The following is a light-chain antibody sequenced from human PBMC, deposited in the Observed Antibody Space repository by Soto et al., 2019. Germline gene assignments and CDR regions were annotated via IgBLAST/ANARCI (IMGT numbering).Light chain of an antibody. V-gene: IGKV3D-20*01. Sequence: EIVLTQSPATLWLSPGEIATLSCGASQIVKNRYVAWYQQKPGLAPRLLIYDASTRATGIPDRFSGSGSGTDFTLTISRLEPEDFAVYYCQHYYATPGTFGQGTRLEIK. CDR2: DAS. CDR3: QHYYATPGT. J-gene: IGKJ5*01. CDR1: QIVKNRY.